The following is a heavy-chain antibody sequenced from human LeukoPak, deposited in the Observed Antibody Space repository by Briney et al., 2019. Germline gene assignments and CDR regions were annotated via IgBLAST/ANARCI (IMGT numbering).Heavy chain of an antibody. D-gene: IGHD6-6*01. Sequence: SETLSLTCTVYGGSISSGDYYWSWIRQHPGKGLEWIGYIYYSGSTYYNPSLKSRVTISVDTSKNQFSLKLSSVTAADTAVYYCARAGWEQLEVFDYWGQGTLVTVSS. V-gene: IGHV4-31*03. CDR3: ARAGWEQLEVFDY. CDR2: IYYSGST. J-gene: IGHJ4*02. CDR1: GGSISSGDYY.